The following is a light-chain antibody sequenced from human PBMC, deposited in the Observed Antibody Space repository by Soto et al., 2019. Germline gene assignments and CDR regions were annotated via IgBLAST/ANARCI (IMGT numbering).Light chain of an antibody. J-gene: IGKJ4*01. CDR1: QGITNY. Sequence: DIQMTQSPSSLSASVGDRVTISCRASQGITNYLAWYQQKPGKVPKLLIYAASTLQSGVPYRFSGGGSGTHFTLTISSLQPEDVATYYCQKYNSVPLTFGGGTKVEIK. CDR3: QKYNSVPLT. CDR2: AAS. V-gene: IGKV1-27*01.